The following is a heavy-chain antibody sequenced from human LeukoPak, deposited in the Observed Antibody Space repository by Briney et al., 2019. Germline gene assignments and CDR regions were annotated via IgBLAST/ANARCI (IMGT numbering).Heavy chain of an antibody. CDR2: IKPDGSEK. CDR3: ARDGGVVGATTLPDAFDI. Sequence: QSGGSLRLSCAASGFTFSSSWMSWVRQAPGKGLEWVTNIKPDGSEKYYVDSVKGRFTISRVNAKNSLYLQMNSLRAEDTAVYYCARDGGVVGATTLPDAFDIWGQGTMVTVSS. CDR1: GFTFSSSW. J-gene: IGHJ3*02. D-gene: IGHD1-26*01. V-gene: IGHV3-7*01.